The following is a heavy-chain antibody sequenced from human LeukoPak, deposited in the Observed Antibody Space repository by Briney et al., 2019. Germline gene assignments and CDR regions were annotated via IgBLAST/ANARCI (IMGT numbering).Heavy chain of an antibody. CDR3: ARGGYDFWSGLQYY. J-gene: IGHJ4*02. CDR1: GFTFSSYA. Sequence: QPGRSLRLSCAASGFTFSSYAMHWVRQAPGKGLEWVAVISYDGSNKYYADSVKGRFTISRDNSKNTLYLQMISLRAEETAVYYCARGGYDFWSGLQYYWGQGTLVSVSS. CDR2: ISYDGSNK. D-gene: IGHD3-3*01. V-gene: IGHV3-30*04.